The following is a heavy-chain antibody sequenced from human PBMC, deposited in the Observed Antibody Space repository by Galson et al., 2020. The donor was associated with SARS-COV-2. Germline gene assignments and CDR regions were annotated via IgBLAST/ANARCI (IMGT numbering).Heavy chain of an antibody. V-gene: IGHV1-69*13. Sequence: SVKVSCKASGGTFSSYAISWVRQAPGQGLEWMGGIIPIFGTANYAQKFQGRVTITAADSTSTAYMELSSLRSEDTAVYYCARGGYSSSYYYCGRGVWGEGSTVTVSS. J-gene: IGHJ6*04. CDR1: GGTFSSYA. CDR3: ARGGYSSSYYYCGRGV. D-gene: IGHD6-19*01. CDR2: IIPIFGTA.